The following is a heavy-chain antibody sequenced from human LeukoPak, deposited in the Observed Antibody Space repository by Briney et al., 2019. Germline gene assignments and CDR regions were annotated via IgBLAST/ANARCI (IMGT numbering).Heavy chain of an antibody. J-gene: IGHJ6*02. CDR2: ISWNSGSI. D-gene: IGHD3-22*01. CDR1: GFTFDDYA. V-gene: IGHV3-9*01. CDR3: AESSGSSGYYFHYYYYYGMDV. Sequence: GGSLRLSCAASGFTFDDYAMHWVRQAPGKGLEWVSGISWNSGSIGYADSVKGRFTISRDNAKNSLYLQMNSLRAEDTALYYCAESSGSSGYYFHYYYYYGMDVWGQGTTVTVSS.